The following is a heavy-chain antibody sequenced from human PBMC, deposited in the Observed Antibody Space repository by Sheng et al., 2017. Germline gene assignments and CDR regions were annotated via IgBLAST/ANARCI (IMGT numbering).Heavy chain of an antibody. CDR3: ARDQGTVTHQYNWFDP. CDR2: IYHSGST. CDR1: GYSISSGYY. J-gene: IGHJ5*02. D-gene: IGHD4-17*01. V-gene: IGHV4-38-2*02. Sequence: QVQLQESGPGLVKPSETLSLTCAVSGYSISSGYYWGWIRQPPGKGLEWIGSIYHSGSTYYNPSLKSRVTISVDTSKNQFSLKLSSVTAADTAVYYCARDQGTVTHQYNWFDPWGQGTLVTVSS.